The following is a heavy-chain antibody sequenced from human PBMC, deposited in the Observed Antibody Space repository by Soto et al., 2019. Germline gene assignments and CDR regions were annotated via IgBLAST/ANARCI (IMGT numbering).Heavy chain of an antibody. D-gene: IGHD3-3*01. CDR3: ARRIGARFLEFLGDDYYYCMDV. CDR1: GYTFTSYY. Sequence: GASVKVSCKASGYTFTSYYMHWVRQAPGQGLEWMGIINPSGGSTSYAQKFQGRVTMTRDTSTSTVYMELSSLRSEDTAVYYCARRIGARFLEFLGDDYYYCMDVWGQGTTVTVSS. CDR2: INPSGGST. V-gene: IGHV1-46*01. J-gene: IGHJ6*02.